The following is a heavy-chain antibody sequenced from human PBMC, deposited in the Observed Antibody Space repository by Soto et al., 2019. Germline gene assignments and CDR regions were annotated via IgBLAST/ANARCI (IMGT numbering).Heavy chain of an antibody. CDR1: GYTFTSYA. J-gene: IGHJ6*02. D-gene: IGHD6-13*01. Sequence: QVQLVQSGAEVKKPGASVKVSCKASGYTFTSYAMHWVRQAPGQRLEWMGWINAGNGNTKYSQKFQGRVTITRDTSASTAYMELSSLRSEDTAVYYCARDQDSSWPPVYSYYGMDVWGQGTTVTVSS. CDR2: INAGNGNT. V-gene: IGHV1-3*01. CDR3: ARDQDSSWPPVYSYYGMDV.